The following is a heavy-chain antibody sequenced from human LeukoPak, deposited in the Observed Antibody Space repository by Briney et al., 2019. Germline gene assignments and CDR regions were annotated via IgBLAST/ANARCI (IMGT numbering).Heavy chain of an antibody. Sequence: GGSLRLSCAASGFTFSSYAMSWVRQAPGKGLEWLANMKEDGSARYYVDSMKGRFTISRDNAKNSLYLQMNSLRAEDTAVYYRAREQGWSDSYYGMDVWGQGTTVTVSS. CDR2: MKEDGSAR. J-gene: IGHJ6*02. V-gene: IGHV3-7*01. CDR1: GFTFSSYA. CDR3: AREQGWSDSYYGMDV.